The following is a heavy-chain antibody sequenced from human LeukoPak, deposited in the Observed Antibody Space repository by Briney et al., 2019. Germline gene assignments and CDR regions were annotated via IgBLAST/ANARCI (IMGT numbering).Heavy chain of an antibody. CDR1: GFTFRSYW. J-gene: IGHJ4*02. D-gene: IGHD3-10*01. Sequence: PGGSLRLSCAVSGFTFRSYWMHWVRQAPGKGLVWVSSIKSDGSSTTYADSVKGRFTISRDNAENTPYLQMNSLRVEDTAVYYCARISTMVRHYWGQGTLVTVSS. CDR2: IKSDGSST. CDR3: ARISTMVRHY. V-gene: IGHV3-74*03.